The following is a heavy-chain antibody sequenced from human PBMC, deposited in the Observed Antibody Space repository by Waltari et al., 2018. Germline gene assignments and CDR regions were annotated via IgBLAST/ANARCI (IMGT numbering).Heavy chain of an antibody. V-gene: IGHV3-21*01. J-gene: IGHJ4*02. CDR1: GFTFSSYS. CDR3: ARDDKRWLQFDY. D-gene: IGHD5-12*01. CDR2: ISSSSSYI. Sequence: EVQLVESGGGLVKPGGSLRLSCAASGFTFSSYSMNWVRQAPGKGLEWVSSISSSSSYIYYADAVKGRFTISRDNSKNSLYLQMNSLRAEDTAVYYCARDDKRWLQFDYWGQGTLVTVSS.